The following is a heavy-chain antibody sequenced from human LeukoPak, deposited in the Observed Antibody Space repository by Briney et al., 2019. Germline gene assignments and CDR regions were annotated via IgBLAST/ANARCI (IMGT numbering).Heavy chain of an antibody. D-gene: IGHD3-22*01. CDR1: GGTFSSYA. Sequence: SVKVSCKASGGTFSSYAISWVRQAPGQGLEWMGGIIPIFGTANYAQKFQGRVTITTDESTSAAYMELSSLRSEDTAVYYCARDSYDSSGYFSQDAFDIWGQGTMVTVSS. V-gene: IGHV1-69*05. J-gene: IGHJ3*02. CDR3: ARDSYDSSGYFSQDAFDI. CDR2: IIPIFGTA.